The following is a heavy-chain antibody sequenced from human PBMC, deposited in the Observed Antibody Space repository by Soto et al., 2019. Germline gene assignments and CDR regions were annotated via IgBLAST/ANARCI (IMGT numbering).Heavy chain of an antibody. D-gene: IGHD6-13*01. CDR1: GCTCSNYA. CDR2: ISGSGDTT. CDR3: AKDRASSSPRVRFDP. V-gene: IGHV3-23*01. Sequence: TGGSLRVSCAASGCTCSNYAMSWVRQAPGKGLEWVSSISGSGDTTDYADSVKGRFTISRDNSKNTLYLQMNSLTAEDTAIYYCAKDRASSSPRVRFDPWGQGTLVTVSS. J-gene: IGHJ5*02.